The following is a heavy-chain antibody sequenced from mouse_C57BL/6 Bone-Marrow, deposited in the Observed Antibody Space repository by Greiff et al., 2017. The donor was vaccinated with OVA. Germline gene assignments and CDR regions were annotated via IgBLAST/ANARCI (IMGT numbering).Heavy chain of an antibody. CDR3: TTYGYDRAWCAY. D-gene: IGHD2-2*01. CDR2: IDPEDGDT. CDR1: GFNIKDYY. J-gene: IGHJ3*01. Sequence: VQLQQSGAELVRPGASVKLSCTASGFNIKDYYMHWVKQRPEQGLEWIGRIDPEDGDTEYAPKFQGKATMTADTSSNTAYLQLSSLTSEDTAVYYCTTYGYDRAWCAYWGQGTLVTVSA. V-gene: IGHV14-1*01.